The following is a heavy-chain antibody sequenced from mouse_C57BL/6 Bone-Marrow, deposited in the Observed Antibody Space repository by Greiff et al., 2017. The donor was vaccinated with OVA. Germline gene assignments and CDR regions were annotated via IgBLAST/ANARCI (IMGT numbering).Heavy chain of an antibody. Sequence: EVHLVESGGGLVQPGGSLKLSCAASGFTFSDFYMYWIRQTPEKRLEWVAYISNGGGSTYYPDTVKGRFTISRDNAKNTLYLQMSRLKSEDTAMYYCARLDAMDYWGQAASVPVSS. CDR1: GFTFSDFY. J-gene: IGHJ4*01. V-gene: IGHV5-12*01. CDR2: ISNGGGST. CDR3: ARLDAMDY.